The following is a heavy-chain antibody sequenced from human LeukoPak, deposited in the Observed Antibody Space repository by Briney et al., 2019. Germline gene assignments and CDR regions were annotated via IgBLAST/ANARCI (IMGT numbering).Heavy chain of an antibody. CDR2: INGDASST. Sequence: QPGGSLRLSCAASGLTLSGYWMPWGRQAPGKGLVCVSRINGDASSTSYADSVKGRFTISRDNAKSTLYLQMNSLRVEDTAVYYCARARGNTYGYFEYWGQGTLVTVSS. D-gene: IGHD5-18*01. CDR1: GLTLSGYW. CDR3: ARARGNTYGYFEY. J-gene: IGHJ4*02. V-gene: IGHV3-74*01.